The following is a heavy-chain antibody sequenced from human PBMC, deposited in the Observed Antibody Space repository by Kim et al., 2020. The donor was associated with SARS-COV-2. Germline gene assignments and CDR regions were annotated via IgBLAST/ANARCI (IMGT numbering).Heavy chain of an antibody. CDR1: GYSISSGYY. CDR3: AREEYCGGDCSPFFDP. D-gene: IGHD2-21*02. V-gene: IGHV4-38-2*02. J-gene: IGHJ5*02. CDR2: IYHSGST. Sequence: SETLSLTCTVSGYSISSGYYWGWIRQPPGKGLEWIGSIYHSGSTYYNPSLKSRVTISVDTSKNQFSLKLSSVTAADTAVYYCAREEYCGGDCSPFFDPWG.